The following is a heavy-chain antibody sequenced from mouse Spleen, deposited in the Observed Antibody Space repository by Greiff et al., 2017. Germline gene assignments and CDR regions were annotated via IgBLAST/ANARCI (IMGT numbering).Heavy chain of an antibody. Sequence: EVQLVESGGDLVKPGGSLKLSCAASGFTFSSYGMSWVRQTPDKRLEWVATISSGGSYTYYPDSVKGRFTISRDNAKNTLYLQMSSLKSEDTAMYYCASTDYGSSPYYAMDYWGQGTSVTVSS. J-gene: IGHJ4*01. V-gene: IGHV5-6*01. CDR3: ASTDYGSSPYYAMDY. D-gene: IGHD1-1*01. CDR2: ISSGGSYT. CDR1: GFTFSSYG.